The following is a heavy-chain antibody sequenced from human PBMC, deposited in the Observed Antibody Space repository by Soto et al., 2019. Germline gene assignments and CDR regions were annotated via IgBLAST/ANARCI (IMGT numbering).Heavy chain of an antibody. V-gene: IGHV1-69*13. J-gene: IGHJ2*01. CDR2: IIPIFGTA. CDR3: ARSYYYDSSANYWYFDL. Sequence: SVKVSCKASGGTFSSYAISWVRRAPGQGLEWMGGIIPIFGTANYAQKFQGRVTITADESTSTAYMELSSLRSEDTAVYYCARSYYYDSSANYWYFDLWGRGTLVTVSS. CDR1: GGTFSSYA. D-gene: IGHD3-22*01.